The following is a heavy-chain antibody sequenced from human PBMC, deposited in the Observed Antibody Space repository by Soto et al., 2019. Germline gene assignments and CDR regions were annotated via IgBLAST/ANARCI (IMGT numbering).Heavy chain of an antibody. CDR1: EFTFSNYA. J-gene: IGHJ4*02. Sequence: PGGSLRLSRAASEFTFSNYAMSWVRQAPGKGLEWVSSISDNGGTTYYADSVKGRFTISRDNSKNTLYLQMNSLRAEDTAVYYCARDGFRGYATYYFDYWGQGTLVTVSS. V-gene: IGHV3-23*01. D-gene: IGHD5-12*01. CDR3: ARDGFRGYATYYFDY. CDR2: ISDNGGTT.